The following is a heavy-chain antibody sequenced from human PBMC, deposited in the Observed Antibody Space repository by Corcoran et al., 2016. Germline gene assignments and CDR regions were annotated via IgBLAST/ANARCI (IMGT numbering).Heavy chain of an antibody. Sequence: QVQLVQSATEVKKPGASVKVSCKASGYTFTYYAMHWVRQAPGQSLEWMGWLNTANGDTKYSQKFQDRLTITRDTSASTTYMDLSSLRSEDTAMYSCARDRADIATGGGPVGDWGQGTLVTVSS. J-gene: IGHJ4*02. CDR3: ARDRADIATGGGPVGD. CDR1: GYTFTYYA. D-gene: IGHD3-9*01. V-gene: IGHV1-3*04. CDR2: LNTANGDT.